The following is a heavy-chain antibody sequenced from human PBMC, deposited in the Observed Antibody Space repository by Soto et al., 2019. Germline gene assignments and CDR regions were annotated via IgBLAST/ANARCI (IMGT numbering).Heavy chain of an antibody. CDR2: IYYIGST. CDR3: ARSVSP. Sequence: QVQLQESGPGLVKPSQTLSLTCTVSGGSISSGGYYWNWIRQHPGKGLQWIGYIYYIGSTSYNPYLTSRVTMALDPSKNPFSPKLSSVTAADLAVHYCARSVSPWAQGTLVTVSS. J-gene: IGHJ5*02. CDR1: GGSISSGGYY. V-gene: IGHV4-31*03.